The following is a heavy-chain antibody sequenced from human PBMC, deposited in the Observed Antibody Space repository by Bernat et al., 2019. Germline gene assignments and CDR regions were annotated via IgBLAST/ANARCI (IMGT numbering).Heavy chain of an antibody. CDR1: GFTFSSYG. D-gene: IGHD7-27*01. CDR3: AKGRPLGIPNRELDY. Sequence: QVQLVESGGGVVQPGRSLRLSCAASGFTFSSYGMHWVRQAPGKGLEWVAVISYDGTNKYYADSVKGRFTISRDNSKNTLYLQMNSLRAEDTAVYYCAKGRPLGIPNRELDYWGQGTLVTVSS. V-gene: IGHV3-30*18. CDR2: ISYDGTNK. J-gene: IGHJ4*02.